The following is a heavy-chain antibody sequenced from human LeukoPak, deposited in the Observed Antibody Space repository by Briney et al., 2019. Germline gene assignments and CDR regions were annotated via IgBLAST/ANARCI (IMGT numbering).Heavy chain of an antibody. Sequence: GASVKVSCKASGYTFTSYGISWVRQAPGQGLEWMGRISAYNGNTNYAQKLQGRVTMTTDTSTSTAYMELRSLRSDDTAVYYCASGYSYGTKYYYGMDVWGQGTTVTVSS. CDR3: ASGYSYGTKYYYGMDV. V-gene: IGHV1-18*01. CDR2: ISAYNGNT. D-gene: IGHD5-18*01. J-gene: IGHJ6*02. CDR1: GYTFTSYG.